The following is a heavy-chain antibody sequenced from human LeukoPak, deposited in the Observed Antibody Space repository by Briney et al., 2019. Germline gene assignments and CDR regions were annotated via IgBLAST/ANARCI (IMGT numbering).Heavy chain of an antibody. CDR1: GYTFTNYG. D-gene: IGHD4-23*01. J-gene: IGHJ5*02. Sequence: ASVEVSCKASGYTFTNYGISWVRQAPGQGLEWMGWISAYNGDTNYAQKLQGRVTMTTDTSTSTAYMELRSLRSDDTAVYYCARDLPYGGNLPRKFGPWGQGTLVTVSS. V-gene: IGHV1-18*01. CDR2: ISAYNGDT. CDR3: ARDLPYGGNLPRKFGP.